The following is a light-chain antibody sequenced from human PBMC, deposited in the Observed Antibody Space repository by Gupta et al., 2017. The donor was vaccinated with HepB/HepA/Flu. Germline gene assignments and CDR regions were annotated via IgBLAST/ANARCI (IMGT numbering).Light chain of an antibody. Sequence: ETVMTQFPATLSVSPGESATLSCRASQTVGRNLAWYQHKSGQAPVLLIYGASTRVTGVPDRCSGSGSQTEFTLTISSLQSEVLAIYYCQQYNDWPRTFGQGTRVEIE. J-gene: IGKJ1*01. CDR3: QQYNDWPRT. CDR1: QTVGRN. V-gene: IGKV3-15*01. CDR2: GAS.